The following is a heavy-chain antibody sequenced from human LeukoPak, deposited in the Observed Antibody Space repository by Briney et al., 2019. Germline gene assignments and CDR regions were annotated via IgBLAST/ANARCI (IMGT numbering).Heavy chain of an antibody. CDR3: ARQRVPWYFDL. J-gene: IGHJ2*01. CDR2: IDYSGIT. V-gene: IGHV4-59*01. CDR1: GGSISSYY. Sequence: SETLSLTCSVSGGSISSYYWSWVRQPPGKGLDWIGYIDYSGITAYKSSLKSRVTIFVDTSKNQFSLKLNSVTAADTAVYYCARQRVPWYFDLWGRGTLVTVSS. D-gene: IGHD3-10*01.